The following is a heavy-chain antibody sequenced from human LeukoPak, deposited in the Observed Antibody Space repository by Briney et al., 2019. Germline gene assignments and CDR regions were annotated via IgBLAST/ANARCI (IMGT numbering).Heavy chain of an antibody. V-gene: IGHV3-21*01. D-gene: IGHD3-9*01. CDR1: GFTFSSYS. CDR3: AKVLPNILTGSHNFFEN. Sequence: PGGSLRLSCAASGFTFSSYSMNWVRQAPGKGLEWVSSISGSSSYIYYADSVKGRFSISRDNSKNTLNLQMNSLRAEDSAVYYCAKVLPNILTGSHNFFENWGQGTLVTVSS. J-gene: IGHJ4*02. CDR2: ISGSSSYI.